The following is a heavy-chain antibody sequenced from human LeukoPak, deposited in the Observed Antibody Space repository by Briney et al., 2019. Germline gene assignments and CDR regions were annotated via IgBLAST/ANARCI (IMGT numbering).Heavy chain of an antibody. CDR3: ARINCGGDCRGYYYKYYMDV. Sequence: SETLSLTCAVYGGPFNDYYWTWIRQPPGKGLEWIGEINHLGTTNYNPTLKSPVTISIDTSKKQFSLKLTSVTAADTAVYYCARINCGGDCRGYYYKYYMDVWGKGTTVTISS. CDR2: INHLGTT. CDR1: GGPFNDYY. V-gene: IGHV4-34*01. D-gene: IGHD2-21*02. J-gene: IGHJ6*03.